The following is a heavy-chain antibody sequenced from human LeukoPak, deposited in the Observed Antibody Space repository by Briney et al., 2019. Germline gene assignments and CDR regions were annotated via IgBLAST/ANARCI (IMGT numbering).Heavy chain of an antibody. J-gene: IGHJ4*02. CDR3: ARAREREPFDY. CDR2: INPSGGST. Sequence: ASVKVSCKASGYTFTSYYMHWVRQAPGQGLEWMGIINPSGGSTSYAQKFQGRVTMTRDTSTSTVYVELSSLRSEDTAVYYCARAREREPFDYWGQGTLVTVSS. CDR1: GYTFTSYY. D-gene: IGHD1-1*01. V-gene: IGHV1-46*01.